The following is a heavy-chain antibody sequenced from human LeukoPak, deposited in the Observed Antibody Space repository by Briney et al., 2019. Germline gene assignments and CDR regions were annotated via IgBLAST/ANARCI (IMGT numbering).Heavy chain of an antibody. J-gene: IGHJ4*02. CDR1: GFTFSSYA. CDR2: ISGSGGST. CDR3: AKGYCSSTSCYGTAMVRDY. V-gene: IGHV3-23*01. Sequence: PGGSLRLSCAASGFTFSSYAMSWVRQAPGKGLEGVSAISGSGGSTYYADSVKGRFTISRDNSKNTLYLQMNSLRAEDTAVYYCAKGYCSSTSCYGTAMVRDYWGQGTLVTVSS. D-gene: IGHD2-2*01.